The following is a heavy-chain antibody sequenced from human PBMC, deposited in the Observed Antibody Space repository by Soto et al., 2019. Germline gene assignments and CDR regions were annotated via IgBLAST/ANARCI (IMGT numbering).Heavy chain of an antibody. J-gene: IGHJ5*02. D-gene: IGHD1-1*01. CDR2: IVVGSGNT. CDR1: GFTFTSSA. Sequence: SVKVSCKASGFTFTSSAVQWVRQARGQRLEWIGWIVVGSGNTNYAQKFQERVTITRDMSTSTAYMELSSLRSEDTAVYYCAAAYRISTTGTTPGVNWFDARGQGTLVTVSS. V-gene: IGHV1-58*01. CDR3: AAAYRISTTGTTPGVNWFDA.